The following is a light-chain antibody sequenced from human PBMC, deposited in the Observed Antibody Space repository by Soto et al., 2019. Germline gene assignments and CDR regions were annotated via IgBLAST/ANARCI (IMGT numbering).Light chain of an antibody. V-gene: IGLV2-14*01. CDR1: SSYIAAKND. J-gene: IGLJ1*01. CDR2: DVS. CDR3: NSYTGLFNFKAV. Sequence: QSALTQPSSVSGSPGQSITISCPGTSSYIAAKNDYSWYQQHPDKAPKLIIYDVSSRPSGVSDRFSGSKSGNSASLTISVLQAEDEADYCCNSYTGLFNFKAVFGTGTKVTV.